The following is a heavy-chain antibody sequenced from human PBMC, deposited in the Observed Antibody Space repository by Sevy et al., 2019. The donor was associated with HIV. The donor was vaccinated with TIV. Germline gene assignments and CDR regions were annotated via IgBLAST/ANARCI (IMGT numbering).Heavy chain of an antibody. V-gene: IGHV3-48*03. CDR2: ISSTGSTM. D-gene: IGHD3-22*01. Sequence: GGSLRLSCAASGFTFDHYEMNWVRQAPGKGLEWVSYISSTGSTMYYSDSVKGRFTISRDNAKNSVYLQMNSLRADDTAVYYCVRGSRFTVAVITSFDYWGQGTLVTVSS. CDR1: GFTFDHYE. CDR3: VRGSRFTVAVITSFDY. J-gene: IGHJ4*02.